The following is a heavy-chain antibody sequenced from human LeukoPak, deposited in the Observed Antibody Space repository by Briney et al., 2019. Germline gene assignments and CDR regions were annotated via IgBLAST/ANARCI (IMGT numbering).Heavy chain of an antibody. Sequence: SETLSLTCAVYGGSFSGYYWSWIRQPPGKGLEWIGEINHSGSTNYNPSLKSRVTISVDTSKSQFSLKLSSVTAADTAVYYCARFLENGDYFDYWGQGTLVTVSS. V-gene: IGHV4-34*01. J-gene: IGHJ4*02. D-gene: IGHD4-17*01. CDR2: INHSGST. CDR3: ARFLENGDYFDY. CDR1: GGSFSGYY.